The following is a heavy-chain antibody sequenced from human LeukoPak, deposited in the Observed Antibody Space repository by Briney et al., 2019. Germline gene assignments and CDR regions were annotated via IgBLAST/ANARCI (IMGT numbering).Heavy chain of an antibody. CDR3: ARLTTTVTTPFEY. CDR2: ISSSSSYI. Sequence: GGSLRLSCAASGFTFSIYNMNWVRQAPGKGLEWVSSISSSSSYIYYADSVKCRFTTSRANTKHSLYLQMNSLRAEDTAVYYCARLTTTVTTPFEYWGQGTLVTVSS. CDR1: GFTFSIYN. J-gene: IGHJ4*02. V-gene: IGHV3-21*01. D-gene: IGHD4-17*01.